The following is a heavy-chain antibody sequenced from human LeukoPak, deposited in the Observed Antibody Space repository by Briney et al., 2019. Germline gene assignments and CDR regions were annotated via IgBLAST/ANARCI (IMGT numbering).Heavy chain of an antibody. D-gene: IGHD1-26*01. V-gene: IGHV1-2*02. CDR2: INPNSGGT. J-gene: IGHJ4*02. CDR3: ARGTVGATVFDY. Sequence: GASVKVSXKASGYTFTGYYMHWVRQAPGQGLEWIGWINPNSGGTNYAQKFQGRVKMTRDTSISTAYMELSRLRYDDTAVYYCARGTVGATVFDYWGQGTLVTVSS. CDR1: GYTFTGYY.